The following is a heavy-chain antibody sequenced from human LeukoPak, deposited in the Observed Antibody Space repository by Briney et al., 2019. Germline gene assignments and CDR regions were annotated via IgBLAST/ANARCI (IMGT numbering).Heavy chain of an antibody. V-gene: IGHV1-2*02. CDR2: INPNSGGT. D-gene: IGHD4-23*01. CDR1: GYTFTGYY. Sequence: GASVKVSCKASGYTFTGYYMHWARQAPGQGLEWMGWINPNSGGTNYAQKFQGRVTMTRDTSISTAYMELSRLRSDDTAVYYCAREDSYGGYLGFDYWGQGTLVTVSS. J-gene: IGHJ4*02. CDR3: AREDSYGGYLGFDY.